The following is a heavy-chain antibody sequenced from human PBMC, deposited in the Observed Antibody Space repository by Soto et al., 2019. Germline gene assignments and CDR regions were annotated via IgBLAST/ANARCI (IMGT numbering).Heavy chain of an antibody. Sequence: PGGSLRLSCAASGFIFSDYYMSWIRQAPGKGLEWVSYISSSSSYRNYADSVEGRFTISRDNAKNTLFLQMNSLRDEDTAVYYCARDSSRRGYSGHYYEAYFYYGMDVWGQGTTVTVSS. CDR3: ARDSSRRGYSGHYYEAYFYYGMDV. CDR1: GFIFSDYY. J-gene: IGHJ6*01. D-gene: IGHD5-12*01. V-gene: IGHV3-11*06. CDR2: ISSSSSYR.